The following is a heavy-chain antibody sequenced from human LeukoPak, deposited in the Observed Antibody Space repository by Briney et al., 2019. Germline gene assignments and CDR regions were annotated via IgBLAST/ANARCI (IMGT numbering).Heavy chain of an antibody. CDR2: IYPGDSDI. Sequence: GASLKISCKGSGYSFTNYWIGWVRQLPGKGLEWMGIIYPGDSDIRYSPSFQGQVTISADKSISTAYLQWSSLKASDTAMYYCARRASSYYYYMDVWGKGTTVTVSS. V-gene: IGHV5-51*01. CDR3: ARRASSYYYYMDV. J-gene: IGHJ6*03. D-gene: IGHD2-21*01. CDR1: GYSFTNYW.